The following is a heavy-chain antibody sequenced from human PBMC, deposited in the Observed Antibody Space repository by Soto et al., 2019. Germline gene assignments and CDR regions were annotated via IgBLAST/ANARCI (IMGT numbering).Heavy chain of an antibody. Sequence: QVQLVQSGAEVKKPGASVKVSCKASGYTFTSYYMHWVRQAPGQGLEWLGISSPSGGSTTYAQKFQGRVGMTRETSTSTVNRGLSSRGSEETAVAYCARGYCSGGGCYGIDYWGQGTLVTVSS. CDR2: SSPSGGST. CDR3: ARGYCSGGGCYGIDY. CDR1: GYTFTSYY. V-gene: IGHV1-46*01. J-gene: IGHJ4*02. D-gene: IGHD2-15*01.